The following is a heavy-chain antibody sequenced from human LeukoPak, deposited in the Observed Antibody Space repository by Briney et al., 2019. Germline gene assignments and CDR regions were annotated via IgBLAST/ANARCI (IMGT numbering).Heavy chain of an antibody. CDR2: INPKSGVT. V-gene: IGHV1-2*02. Sequence: ASVKVSCKASAYTLSGYYMHWVRQAPGQGLEWMGWINPKSGVTNYAQKFQGRVTMTWDTSINTTFMELSRLRSDDTAVYYCARDGERTFSYMDVWGKGTTVTVSS. CDR3: ARDGERTFSYMDV. CDR1: AYTLSGYY. J-gene: IGHJ6*03.